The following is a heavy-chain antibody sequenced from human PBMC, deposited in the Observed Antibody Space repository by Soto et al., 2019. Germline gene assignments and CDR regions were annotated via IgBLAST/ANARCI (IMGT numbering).Heavy chain of an antibody. CDR2: IYSSGNT. Sequence: QVQLQESGPGLVKPSETLSLICTVSGGSIRNYFWTWIRQPAGKGLEWIGRIYSSGNTVYNASLKSRVTMSIDMSKNQFSLKLSSMTAADTAVYYGVRDVESPGISGSWGAFDIWGQGTVVTVSS. V-gene: IGHV4-4*07. J-gene: IGHJ3*02. CDR3: VRDVESPGISGSWGAFDI. CDR1: GGSIRNYF. D-gene: IGHD1-20*01.